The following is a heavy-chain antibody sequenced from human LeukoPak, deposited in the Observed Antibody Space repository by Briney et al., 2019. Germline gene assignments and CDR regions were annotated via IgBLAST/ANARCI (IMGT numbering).Heavy chain of an antibody. CDR2: IYGSGTI. CDR3: ARDSGTTGEVKFDP. CDR1: GGSIRSYY. J-gene: IGHJ5*02. Sequence: SETLSLTCTVSGGSIRSYYWSWIRQPAGKGLEWIGRIYGSGTITYNPSLKSRVSMSVDTSRNQFSLNLRYVTAADTAVYYCARDSGTTGEVKFDPWGQGALVTVSS. D-gene: IGHD3-10*01. V-gene: IGHV4-4*07.